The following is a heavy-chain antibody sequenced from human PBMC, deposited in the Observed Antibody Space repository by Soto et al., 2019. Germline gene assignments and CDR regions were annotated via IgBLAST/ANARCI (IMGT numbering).Heavy chain of an antibody. V-gene: IGHV1-2*04. J-gene: IGHJ6*02. D-gene: IGHD2-8*01. CDR3: ARGDSTDCSNGVCSFFYNHDMDV. CDR1: GYTFSDFD. Sequence: GASVKVSCKASGYTFSDFDINWLRQAPGQGLEWLGRINPKSGGTSTAQKFQGWVTMTTDTSISTASMELTRLTSDDTAIYYCARGDSTDCSNGVCSFFYNHDMDVWGQGTTVTVSS. CDR2: INPKSGGT.